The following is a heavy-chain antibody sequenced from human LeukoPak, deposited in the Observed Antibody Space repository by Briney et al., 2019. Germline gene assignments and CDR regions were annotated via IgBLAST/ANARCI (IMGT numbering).Heavy chain of an antibody. J-gene: IGHJ4*02. D-gene: IGHD2-15*01. CDR2: ISGTGSII. CDR3: ARVTGYCSGGSCYPNYYFDN. Sequence: GGSLRLSCAASGFTFNSYTLNWVRQAPGKGLEWVSYISGTGSIIYYADSVKGRFIISRDNAKNSLYLQMNSLRAEDTAVYYCARVTGYCSGGSCYPNYYFDNWGQGTLVTVSS. CDR1: GFTFNSYT. V-gene: IGHV3-48*01.